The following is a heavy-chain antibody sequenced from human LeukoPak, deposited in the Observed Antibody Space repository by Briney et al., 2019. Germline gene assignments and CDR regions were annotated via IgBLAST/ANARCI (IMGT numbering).Heavy chain of an antibody. V-gene: IGHV3-9*01. CDR3: AKDTDIAVAGNLAFDI. D-gene: IGHD6-19*01. Sequence: QPGRSLRLSCAASGFSFDDYAMHWVRQAPGKGLEWVSGISWNSGSIGYADSVKGRFTISRDNAKNSLYLQMNSLRAEDTALYYCAKDTDIAVAGNLAFDIWGQGTMVTVSS. J-gene: IGHJ3*02. CDR2: ISWNSGSI. CDR1: GFSFDDYA.